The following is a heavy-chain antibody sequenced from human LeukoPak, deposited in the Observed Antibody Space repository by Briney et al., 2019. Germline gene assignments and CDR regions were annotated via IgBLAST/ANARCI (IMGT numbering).Heavy chain of an antibody. J-gene: IGHJ4*02. V-gene: IGHV3-9*01. CDR2: ISWNSGSI. D-gene: IGHD5-12*01. Sequence: GGSLRLSCAASGFTFDDYAMHWVRQAPGKGLEWVSGISWNSGSIGYADSVKGRFTISRDNAKNSLYLQMNSLRAEDTALYYCAKGRFGYSGYDFDYWGQGTLVTVSS. CDR3: AKGRFGYSGYDFDY. CDR1: GFTFDDYA.